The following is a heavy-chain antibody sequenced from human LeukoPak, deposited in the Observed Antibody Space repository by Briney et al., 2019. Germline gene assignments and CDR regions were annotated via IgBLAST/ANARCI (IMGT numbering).Heavy chain of an antibody. Sequence: GGSLRLSCAASGFTFSSYEMNWVRQAPGKGLEWVGRIKAKAHGGTIEYAAPVKGRFTISRDDSKNTLYLQMDSLKTKDTAVYYCTTDGVGVEGATYDNWGQGTLVSVSS. V-gene: IGHV3-15*01. CDR1: GFTFSSYE. CDR3: TTDGVGVEGATYDN. J-gene: IGHJ4*02. D-gene: IGHD1-26*01. CDR2: IKAKAHGGTI.